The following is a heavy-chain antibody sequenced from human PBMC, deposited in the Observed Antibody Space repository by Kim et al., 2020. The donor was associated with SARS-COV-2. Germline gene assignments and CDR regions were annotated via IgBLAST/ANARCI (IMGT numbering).Heavy chain of an antibody. V-gene: IGHV3-21*01. D-gene: IGHD3-10*01. CDR3: ASLWFGELFHYYYGMDV. J-gene: IGHJ6*02. Sequence: VKGRFTISRDNAKNSLYLQMNSLRAEDTAVYYCASLWFGELFHYYYGMDVWGQGTTVTVSS.